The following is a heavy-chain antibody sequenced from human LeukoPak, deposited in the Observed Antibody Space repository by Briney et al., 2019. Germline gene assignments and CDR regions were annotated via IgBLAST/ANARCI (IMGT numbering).Heavy chain of an antibody. CDR2: LYRDGEA. CDR1: YYSISRGHY. D-gene: IGHD3-16*02. Sequence: PSETLSLTCTVSYYSISRGHYWGWIRQSPGKGLEWIGSLYRDGEANYNPSLKSRVTISVDTSKNQFSLKLSSVTAADTAVYYCARTTYYDYIWGSYRYIPFDYWGQGTLVTVSS. CDR3: ARTTYYDYIWGSYRYIPFDY. V-gene: IGHV4-38-2*02. J-gene: IGHJ4*02.